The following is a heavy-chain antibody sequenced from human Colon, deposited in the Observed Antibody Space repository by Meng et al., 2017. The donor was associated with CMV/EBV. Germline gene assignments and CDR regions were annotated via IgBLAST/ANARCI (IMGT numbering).Heavy chain of an antibody. V-gene: IGHV3-7*01. CDR2: IKQDGSET. CDR1: GFTFSSHW. J-gene: IGHJ4*02. D-gene: IGHD2-2*01. CDR3: ARAVYFPLYHFNS. Sequence: GASLMISCAASGFTFSSHWMSWVRRAPGKGLEWVASIKQDGSETSYVDSVEGRFTISRDNAKNSLYLQMNSRRAEDTAVYYCARAVYFPLYHFNSWGQGTLVTVSS.